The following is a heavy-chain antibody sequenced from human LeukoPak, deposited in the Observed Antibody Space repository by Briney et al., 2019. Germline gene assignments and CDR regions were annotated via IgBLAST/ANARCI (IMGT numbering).Heavy chain of an antibody. D-gene: IGHD6-13*01. CDR2: IYYSGST. J-gene: IGHJ4*02. CDR3: ARDLPYSSSFDY. V-gene: IGHV4-59*12. Sequence: SETLSLTCTVSGGSISSYYWSWLRQPPGKGLEWIGYIYYSGSTNYNPSLKSRVTISVDTSKNQFSLKLSSVTAADTAVYYCARDLPYSSSFDYWGQGTLVTVSS. CDR1: GGSISSYY.